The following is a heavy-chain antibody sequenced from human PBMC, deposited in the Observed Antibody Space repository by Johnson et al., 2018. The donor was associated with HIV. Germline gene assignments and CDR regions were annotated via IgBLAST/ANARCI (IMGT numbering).Heavy chain of an antibody. V-gene: IGHV3-30*02. J-gene: IGHJ3*02. D-gene: IGHD3-10*01. Sequence: QVLLVESGGGVVQPGGSLRLSCAASGLTFSIYGMHWVRQAPGKGLEWVAFMRYDGSNKYYADSVKGRFTISRDNSKNTLYLQMNSLRAEDTAIYYCAKDGMWAGSGGADAFDIWGQGTMVTVSS. CDR2: MRYDGSNK. CDR3: AKDGMWAGSGGADAFDI. CDR1: GLTFSIYG.